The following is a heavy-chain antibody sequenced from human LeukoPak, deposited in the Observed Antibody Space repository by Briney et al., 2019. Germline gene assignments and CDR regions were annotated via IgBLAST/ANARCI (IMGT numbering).Heavy chain of an antibody. CDR1: GFTFSSYA. Sequence: GGSLRLSCATSGFTFSSYAMSWVRQAPGKGLEWVSAISGSGGSTYYADSVKGRFTISRDNSKNTLYLQMNSLRAEDTAVYYCAKETAAMTTVTSTFDYWGQGTLVTVSS. CDR2: ISGSGGST. J-gene: IGHJ4*02. CDR3: AKETAAMTTVTSTFDY. D-gene: IGHD4-11*01. V-gene: IGHV3-23*01.